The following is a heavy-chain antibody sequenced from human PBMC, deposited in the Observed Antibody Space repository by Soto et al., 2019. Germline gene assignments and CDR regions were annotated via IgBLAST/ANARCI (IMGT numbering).Heavy chain of an antibody. Sequence: GGSLRLSCAASGFTFSSYGMHWVRQAPGKGLEWVAVISYDGSNKYYADSVKGRFTISRDNSKNTLYLQMNSLRAEDTAVYYCAKGDQDCRSWGQGTLVTSPQ. D-gene: IGHD2-21*02. V-gene: IGHV3-30*18. J-gene: IGHJ4*02. CDR2: ISYDGSNK. CDR3: AKGDQDCRS. CDR1: GFTFSSYG.